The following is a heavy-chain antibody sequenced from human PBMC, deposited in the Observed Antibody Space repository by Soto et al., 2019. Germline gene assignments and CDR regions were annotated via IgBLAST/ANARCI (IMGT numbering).Heavy chain of an antibody. CDR2: IIPIFCTA. D-gene: IGHD3-3*01. CDR3: ARGEGDYDFWSGYYSSRNWFDP. J-gene: IGHJ5*02. V-gene: IGHV1-69*01. Sequence: QVQLVQSGAEVKKPGSSVKVSCKASGGTFSSYAISWVRQAPGQGLEWMGGIIPIFCTANYAQTFQGSVTITADASTSTAYMELCSLRSEDTAVYYCARGEGDYDFWSGYYSSRNWFDPWGQGTLVTVSS. CDR1: GGTFSSYA.